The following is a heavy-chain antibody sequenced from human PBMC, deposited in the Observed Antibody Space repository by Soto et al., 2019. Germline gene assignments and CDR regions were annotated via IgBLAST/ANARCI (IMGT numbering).Heavy chain of an antibody. D-gene: IGHD2-2*01. CDR1: GGTFSSYA. CDR2: IIPIFGTA. V-gene: IGHV1-69*06. CDR3: ARGVPWNIVVVPADDAFDI. Sequence: SVKVSCKASGGTFSSYAISWVRQAPGQGFEWMGGIIPIFGTANYAQKFQGRVTITADKSTSTAYMELSSLRSEDTAVCYCARGVPWNIVVVPADDAFDIWGQGTMVT. J-gene: IGHJ3*02.